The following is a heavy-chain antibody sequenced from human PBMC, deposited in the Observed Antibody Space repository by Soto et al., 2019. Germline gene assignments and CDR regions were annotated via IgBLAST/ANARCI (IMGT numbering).Heavy chain of an antibody. D-gene: IGHD3-3*01. J-gene: IGHJ4*02. V-gene: IGHV3-30*04. CDR2: ISHDGEKQ. CDR3: ARELSLYGVALDY. CDR1: GFSFDIYT. Sequence: QVQLVESGGGVVQPGKSLRLSCSVFGFSFDIYTMHWVRQAPGKGLEWVAVISHDGEKQYYADSVKGRFTISRDNSQNTMFLQMSSLRTDDTAVYYCARELSLYGVALDYWGQGTLVTVSS.